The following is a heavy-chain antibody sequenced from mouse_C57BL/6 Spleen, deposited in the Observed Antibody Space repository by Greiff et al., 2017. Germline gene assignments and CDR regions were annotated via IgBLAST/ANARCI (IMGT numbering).Heavy chain of an antibody. V-gene: IGHV1-39*01. CDR1: GYSFTDYN. CDR2: INPNYGTT. Sequence: VQLQQSGPELVKPGASVKISCKASGYSFTDYNMNWVKQSHGKSLEWIGVINPNYGTTSYNQKFKGKATLTVDQSSSTAYMQLNSLTSEDSAVYCCARGGSSPRRYFDVWGTGTTVTVDS. D-gene: IGHD1-1*01. CDR3: ARGGSSPRRYFDV. J-gene: IGHJ1*03.